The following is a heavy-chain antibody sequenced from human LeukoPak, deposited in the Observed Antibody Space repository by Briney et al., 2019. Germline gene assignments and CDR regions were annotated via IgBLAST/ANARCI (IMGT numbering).Heavy chain of an antibody. CDR2: MNPSSGNT. V-gene: IGHV1-8*01. Sequence: GASVKVSCKASGYTFTSYDINWVRQATGQGLEWMGWMNPSSGNTGYAQKFQGRVTMTRNTSISTAYMELSSLRSEDTAVYYCARAYYDFWSGYYYYYGMDVWGQGTTVTVSS. D-gene: IGHD3-3*01. CDR3: ARAYYDFWSGYYYYYGMDV. J-gene: IGHJ6*02. CDR1: GYTFTSYD.